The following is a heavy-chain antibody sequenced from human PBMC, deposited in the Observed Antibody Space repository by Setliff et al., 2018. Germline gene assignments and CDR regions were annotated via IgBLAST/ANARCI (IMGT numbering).Heavy chain of an antibody. D-gene: IGHD4-17*01. CDR1: GFTLTSYP. CDR3: ARGATVVIYYYMDV. J-gene: IGHJ6*03. Sequence: ASVKVSCKASGFTLTSYPIHWVRQAPGQRLEWMGWINPDNGNRKYSQRFQGRVTITRDTSASTVFLELSTLRSEDTAVYYCARGATVVIYYYMDVWGKGTTVTVSS. CDR2: INPDNGNR. V-gene: IGHV1-3*01.